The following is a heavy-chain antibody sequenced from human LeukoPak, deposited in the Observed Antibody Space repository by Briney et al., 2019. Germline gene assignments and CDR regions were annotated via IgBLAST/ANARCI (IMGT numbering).Heavy chain of an antibody. CDR3: ARRAPSHDFDD. V-gene: IGHV3-7*01. CDR1: GFTFNTYS. CDR2: INQGARET. J-gene: IGHJ4*02. Sequence: GGSLRLSCEASGFTFNTYSMNWARQAPGKGLEWVANINQGARETNYVDSVKGRLTISRDNAKNSLYLQMNSLRVEDTALYYCARRAPSHDFDDWGQGTLVTVSS.